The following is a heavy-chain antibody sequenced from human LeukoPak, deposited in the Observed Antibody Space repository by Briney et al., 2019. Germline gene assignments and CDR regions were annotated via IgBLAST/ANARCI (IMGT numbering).Heavy chain of an antibody. CDR1: GFTFCSYA. V-gene: IGHV3-30-3*01. D-gene: IGHD3-9*01. Sequence: SLRFSCSAYGFTFCSYAMHWLRQAPGKGLEWVAVIKYDGSNKYYADSVKGRFTISRDNSKNKLYLKMNSLRAEDTAVYYCARQIRYFDWLPQGTPDYWGQGTLVAVSS. CDR2: IKYDGSNK. CDR3: ARQIRYFDWLPQGTPDY. J-gene: IGHJ4*02.